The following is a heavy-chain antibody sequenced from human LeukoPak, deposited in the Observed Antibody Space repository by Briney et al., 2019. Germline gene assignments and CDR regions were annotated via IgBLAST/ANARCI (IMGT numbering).Heavy chain of an antibody. J-gene: IGHJ4*02. Sequence: PSETLSLTCTVSGGSISSTDYYWGWIRQPPGKGLEWIGSIYYSGSTNYNPSLKSRVTISVDTSKNQFSLKLSSVTAADTAVYYCARGVTNSVYDYSLADYWGQGTLVTVSS. CDR3: ARGVTNSVYDYSLADY. D-gene: IGHD5/OR15-5a*01. CDR1: GGSISSTDYY. V-gene: IGHV4-39*07. CDR2: IYYSGST.